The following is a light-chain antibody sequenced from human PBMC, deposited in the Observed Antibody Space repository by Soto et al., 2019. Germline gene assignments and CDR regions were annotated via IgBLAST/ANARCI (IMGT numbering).Light chain of an antibody. Sequence: EIVMTQSPATLSVSPVERATLSCRASQSVSSNLAWYQQKPGQAPRLVISGASSRTTGIPDRFSASGSGTDFTLTIGRLEPEDFAVYYCQQYSRAPLTFGQGTKVDIK. V-gene: IGKV3-20*01. CDR3: QQYSRAPLT. CDR2: GAS. J-gene: IGKJ1*01. CDR1: QSVSSN.